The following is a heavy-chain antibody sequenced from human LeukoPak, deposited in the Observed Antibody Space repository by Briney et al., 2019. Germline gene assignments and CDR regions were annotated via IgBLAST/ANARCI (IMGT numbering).Heavy chain of an antibody. J-gene: IGHJ4*02. Sequence: PGGSLRLSCATSGFTFSTSAMSWVRQAPGKGLAWVSTISGSGGGTYYADSVKGRFTISRDNSKNTLYLQMNSLRAEDTAVFYCAKLFYSSGMYHFDCWGQGTLVTVSS. CDR1: GFTFSTSA. CDR3: AKLFYSSGMYHFDC. V-gene: IGHV3-23*01. D-gene: IGHD3-10*01. CDR2: ISGSGGGT.